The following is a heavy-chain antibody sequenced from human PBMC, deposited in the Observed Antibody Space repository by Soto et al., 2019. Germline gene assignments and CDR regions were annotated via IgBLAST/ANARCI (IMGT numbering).Heavy chain of an antibody. V-gene: IGHV1-18*01. CDR1: GYTFTSYG. CDR2: ISGYNGDT. J-gene: IGHJ3*01. D-gene: IGHD2-15*01. CDR3: ARDDASGSSARAFDL. Sequence: QVHLVQSGPEVKKPGASVKVSCKASGYTFTSYGISWVRQAPGQGPEWMGWISGYNGDTSYAQKFKGRVTMTTDTSTSTAYMDLRSLRSDDTAVFYCARDDASGSSARAFDLWGQGTMVTVSS.